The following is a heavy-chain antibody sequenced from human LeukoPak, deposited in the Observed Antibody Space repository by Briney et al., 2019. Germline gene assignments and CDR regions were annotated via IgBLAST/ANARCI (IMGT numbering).Heavy chain of an antibody. D-gene: IGHD2-2*01. Sequence: ASVKVSCKASGGTFSSYAISWVRQAPGQGLEWMGGIIPIFGTANYAQKFQGRVTITTDESTSTAYMELSSLRSEDTAVYYCARLRYCSSTSCLYAPPAFDIWGQGTMVTVSS. CDR1: GGTFSSYA. CDR2: IIPIFGTA. V-gene: IGHV1-69*05. J-gene: IGHJ3*02. CDR3: ARLRYCSSTSCLYAPPAFDI.